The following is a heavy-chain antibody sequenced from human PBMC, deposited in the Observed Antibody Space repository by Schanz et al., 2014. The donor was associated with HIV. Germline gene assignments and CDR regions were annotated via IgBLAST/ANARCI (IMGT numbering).Heavy chain of an antibody. D-gene: IGHD6-19*01. CDR2: ISYDGSNK. CDR3: AKGLRQWLVLGGSDY. J-gene: IGHJ4*02. CDR1: GFTFSSYG. Sequence: QVQLVESGGGVVQPGRSLRLSCAASGFTFSSYGMHWVRQAPGKGLEWVAVISYDGSNKYYADSVKGRFTIARDNSKNTLYLQMNSLRAEDTAVYYCAKGLRQWLVLGGSDYWGQGTRVTVSS. V-gene: IGHV3-30*18.